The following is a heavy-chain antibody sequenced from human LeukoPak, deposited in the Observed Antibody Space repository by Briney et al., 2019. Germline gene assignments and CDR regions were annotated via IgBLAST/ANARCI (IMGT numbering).Heavy chain of an antibody. J-gene: IGHJ4*02. CDR3: ARQADYNVLTGYFKGHLDY. Sequence: PGESLKISCKGPGYSFNTYWIAWVRQMPGKGLEWMGIIYPGDSDTRYSPSFQGQVTISADESISTAYLHWSSLKASDTATYYCARQADYNVLTGYFKGHLDYWGQGTLVTVSS. CDR2: IYPGDSDT. V-gene: IGHV5-51*01. D-gene: IGHD3-9*01. CDR1: GYSFNTYW.